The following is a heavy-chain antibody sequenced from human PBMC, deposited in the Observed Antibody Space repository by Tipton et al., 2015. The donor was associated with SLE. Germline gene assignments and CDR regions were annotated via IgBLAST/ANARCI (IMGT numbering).Heavy chain of an antibody. Sequence: QSGPEVKKPGASVKVSCKASGYTFSSYDISWVRQATGQGLEWMGWVNPSSGNTGYVQKFQGRVTMTRDTSISTAYMELSGLRSDDTAVYYCARERELTSRFLDYWGQGALVTVSS. D-gene: IGHD1-26*01. CDR1: GYTFSSYD. J-gene: IGHJ4*02. CDR3: ARERELTSRFLDY. V-gene: IGHV1-8*01. CDR2: VNPSSGNT.